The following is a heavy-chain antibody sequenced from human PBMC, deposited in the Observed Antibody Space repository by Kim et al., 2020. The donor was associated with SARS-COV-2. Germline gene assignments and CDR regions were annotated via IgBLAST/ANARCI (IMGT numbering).Heavy chain of an antibody. CDR2: ISYDGSNK. Sequence: GGSLRLSCAASGFTFSSYAMHWVRQAPGKGLEWVAVISYDGSNKYYADSVKGRFTISRDNSKNTLYLQMNSLRAEDTAVYYCARVYCSGGSCLLPFYYY. D-gene: IGHD2-15*01. J-gene: IGHJ6*01. V-gene: IGHV3-30*04. CDR1: GFTFSSYA. CDR3: ARVYCSGGSCLLPFYYY.